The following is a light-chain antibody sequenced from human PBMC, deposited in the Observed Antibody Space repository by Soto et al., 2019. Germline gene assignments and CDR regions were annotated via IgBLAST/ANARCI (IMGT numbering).Light chain of an antibody. J-gene: IGKJ1*01. CDR2: GAS. Sequence: IVMTQSPATLSVSPGERATLFCRASQSVSSKYLAWYQQKPGQAPRLLMYGASNRATGIPDRFSGSGSGTDFTLTISRLEPEDFAVYYCQQYVNSLTWTFGQGTKVDIK. V-gene: IGKV3-20*01. CDR3: QQYVNSLTWT. CDR1: QSVSSKY.